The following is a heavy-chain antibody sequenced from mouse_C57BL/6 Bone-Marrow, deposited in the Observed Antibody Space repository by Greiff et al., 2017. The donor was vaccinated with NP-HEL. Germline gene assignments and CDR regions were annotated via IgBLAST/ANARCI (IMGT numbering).Heavy chain of an antibody. CDR2: IDPETGGT. D-gene: IGHD2-3*01. CDR3: TRSGWLLRVYYAMDY. V-gene: IGHV1-15*01. J-gene: IGHJ4*01. CDR1: GYTFTDYE. Sequence: VQLQQSGAELVRPGASVTLSCKASGYTFTDYEMHWVKQTPVHGLEWIGAIDPETGGTAYNQKFKGKAILTADKSSSTAYMELRSLTSEDSAVYYCTRSGWLLRVYYAMDYWGQGTSVTVSS.